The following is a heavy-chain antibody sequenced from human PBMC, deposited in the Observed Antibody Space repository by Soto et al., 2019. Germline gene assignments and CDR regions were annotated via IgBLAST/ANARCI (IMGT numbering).Heavy chain of an antibody. Sequence: PSETLSLTCAVSGGSISSGGYSWSWIRHPPGKGLEWIGYIYHSGSTYYNPSLKSRVTISVDRSKNQFSLKLSSVTAADTAVYYCASRRDGYNYYGYWGQGTLVTVSS. CDR2: IYHSGST. V-gene: IGHV4-30-2*01. J-gene: IGHJ4*02. CDR3: ASRRDGYNYYGY. D-gene: IGHD5-12*01. CDR1: GGSISSGGYS.